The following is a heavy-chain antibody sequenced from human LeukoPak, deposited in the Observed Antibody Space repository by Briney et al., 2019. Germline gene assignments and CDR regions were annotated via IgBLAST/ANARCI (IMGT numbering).Heavy chain of an antibody. V-gene: IGHV3-53*01. J-gene: IGHJ4*02. Sequence: SGGSLRRSCAASGFSGSTIYMTWVRQAPGKGLEWVSLIYPAGGTYYADSVKGRFTISRDNSNNTLYLQMNSLRAEDTAVYYCARGGYRYGLDYWGQGTLVTVSS. CDR3: ARGGYRYGLDY. CDR2: IYPAGGT. D-gene: IGHD5-18*01. CDR1: GFSGSTIY.